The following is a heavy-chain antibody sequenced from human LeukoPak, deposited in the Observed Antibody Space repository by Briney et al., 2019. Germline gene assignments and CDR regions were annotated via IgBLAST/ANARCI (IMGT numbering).Heavy chain of an antibody. CDR3: ARGRAVAGRQDSLIDY. V-gene: IGHV1-2*02. Sequence: GASVKVSCKASGYTFSSYDINRVRQATGQGLEWVGWINPNSGGTNYAQKFQGRVTMTRDTSISTAYMELSRLRSDDTAVYYCARGRAVAGRQDSLIDYWGQGTLVTVSS. CDR2: INPNSGGT. J-gene: IGHJ4*02. CDR1: GYTFSSYD. D-gene: IGHD6-19*01.